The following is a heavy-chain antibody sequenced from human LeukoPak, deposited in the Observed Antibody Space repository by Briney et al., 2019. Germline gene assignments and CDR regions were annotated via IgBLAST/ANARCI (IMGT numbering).Heavy chain of an antibody. CDR3: ERDPSEYEWLRGWYRDF. CDR2: IYSGGGT. D-gene: IGHD6-19*01. J-gene: IGHJ4*02. CDR1: GFTVSSNY. V-gene: IGHV3-53*01. Sequence: GGSLRLSCAASGFTVSSNYMSWVRQAPGKGLEWVSVIYSGGGTYYADSVMGRFTISRDNSKSTLALHMSNLRVEDTAVYYCERDPSEYEWLRGWYRDFWGQGSQVTVSS.